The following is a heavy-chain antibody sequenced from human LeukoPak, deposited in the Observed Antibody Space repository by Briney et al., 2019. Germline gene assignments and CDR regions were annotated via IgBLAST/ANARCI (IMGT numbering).Heavy chain of an antibody. J-gene: IGHJ6*02. CDR2: IYYSGST. V-gene: IGHV4-59*01. D-gene: IGHD3-10*01. Sequence: SETLSLTCTVSGGSISSYYWSWIRQPPGKGLEWIGYIYYSGSTNYNPSFKSRVTISVDTSKNQFSLKLSSVTAADTAVYYCARDLNYGSGSYYYYYGMDVWGQGTTVTVSS. CDR1: GGSISSYY. CDR3: ARDLNYGSGSYYYYYGMDV.